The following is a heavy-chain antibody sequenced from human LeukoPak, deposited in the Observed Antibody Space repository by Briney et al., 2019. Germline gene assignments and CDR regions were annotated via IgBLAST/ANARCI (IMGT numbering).Heavy chain of an antibody. J-gene: IGHJ4*02. V-gene: IGHV3-21*04. Sequence: PGGSLRLSCAASGFTFSTYSMNWVRQAPGKGLEWVSSISSSSGSIYYADSVKGRFTISRDNAKNSLYLQMNSLRADDTAVYYCAKKRSSGGATQFDYWGQGTLVTVSS. CDR1: GFTFSTYS. CDR2: ISSSSGSI. CDR3: AKKRSSGGATQFDY. D-gene: IGHD2-15*01.